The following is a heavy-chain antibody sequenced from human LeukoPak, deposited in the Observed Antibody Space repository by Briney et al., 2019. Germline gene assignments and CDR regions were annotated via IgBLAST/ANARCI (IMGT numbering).Heavy chain of an antibody. J-gene: IGHJ4*02. CDR1: GFTFSIYA. CDR2: ISGRGTT. Sequence: GGSLRLSCAASGFTFSIYAMSWVRQAPGKGLEWVSAISGRGTTYYADSVKGRFTISRDNSKNTLYLQMNSLRAEDTAVYYCAKDPMVRGSTYDYWGQGSLVTVSS. CDR3: AKDPMVRGSTYDY. D-gene: IGHD3-10*01. V-gene: IGHV3-23*01.